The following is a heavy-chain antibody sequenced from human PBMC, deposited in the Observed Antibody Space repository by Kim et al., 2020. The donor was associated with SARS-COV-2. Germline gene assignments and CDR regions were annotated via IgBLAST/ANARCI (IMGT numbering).Heavy chain of an antibody. J-gene: IGHJ4*02. D-gene: IGHD3-22*01. CDR3: ARAGGGFYYYDSSGYYLFDY. Sequence: RVTISVDTSKNQFSLKLSSVTAADTAVYYCARAGGGFYYYDSSGYYLFDYWGQGTLVTVSS. V-gene: IGHV4-31*02.